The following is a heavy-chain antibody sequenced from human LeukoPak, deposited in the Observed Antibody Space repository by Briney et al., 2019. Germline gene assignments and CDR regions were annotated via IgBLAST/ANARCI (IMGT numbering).Heavy chain of an antibody. J-gene: IGHJ4*02. D-gene: IGHD5-12*01. CDR1: GFTFSSYS. Sequence: PGGSLRLSCAASGFTFSSYSMTWVRQAPGKGLEWVSYISSSSSTIYYADSVKGRFTISRDNAKNSLYLQMNSLRAEDTAVYYCARERNGGYGRWGQGTLVTVSS. CDR2: ISSSSSTI. CDR3: ARERNGGYGR. V-gene: IGHV3-48*04.